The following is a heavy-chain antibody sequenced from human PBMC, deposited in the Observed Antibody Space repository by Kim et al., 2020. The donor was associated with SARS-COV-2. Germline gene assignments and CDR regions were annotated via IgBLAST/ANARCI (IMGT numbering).Heavy chain of an antibody. J-gene: IGHJ4*02. Sequence: GSSTGYADSVNGRFTISRDSAKRSVSLQMNSLTPEDTAVYYCVREPSNWGQGTLVTVSS. V-gene: IGHV3-11*01. CDR2: GSST. CDR3: VREPSN.